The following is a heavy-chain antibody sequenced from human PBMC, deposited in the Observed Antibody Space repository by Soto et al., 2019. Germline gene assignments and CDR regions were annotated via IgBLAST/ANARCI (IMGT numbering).Heavy chain of an antibody. CDR1: GGSISSGGYY. D-gene: IGHD2-2*01. CDR2: IYYSGST. CDR3: VRGVRGDCSSTSCHWFDP. J-gene: IGHJ5*02. Sequence: SETLSLTCTVSGGSISSGGYYWSWIRQHPGKGLEWIGYIYYSGSTHYNPSLKSRVTISVDTSKNQFSLKLSSVSAADTAVYYCVRGVRGDCSSTSCHWFDPWGQGNLVTVSS. V-gene: IGHV4-61*08.